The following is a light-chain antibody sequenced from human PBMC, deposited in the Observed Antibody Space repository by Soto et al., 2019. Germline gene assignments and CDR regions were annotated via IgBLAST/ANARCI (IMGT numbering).Light chain of an antibody. Sequence: EIVMTQSPGTLSVSPGERATLSCMASQSVRSNLAGYQQKPGQAPRLLIYGASTRATGIPARFSGSGSGTEFTLTISSLQSEDFAVYYCQQYNNWSTFGQGTGLEIK. CDR3: QQYNNWST. CDR1: QSVRSN. J-gene: IGKJ5*01. CDR2: GAS. V-gene: IGKV3-15*01.